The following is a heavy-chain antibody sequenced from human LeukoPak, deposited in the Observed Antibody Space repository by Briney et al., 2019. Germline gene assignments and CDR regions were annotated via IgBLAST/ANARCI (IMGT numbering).Heavy chain of an antibody. CDR2: IYYRGST. J-gene: IGHJ4*02. Sequence: GSLRLSCAASPFTFSSYGLNWVRQAPGKGVEWIGSIYYRGSTYYNPSLKSRVTISVDTSKNQFSLKLSSVTAADTAVYYCARSPKAAAFDYWGQGTLVTVSS. V-gene: IGHV4-39*07. D-gene: IGHD2-15*01. CDR3: ARSPKAAAFDY. CDR1: PFTFSSYG.